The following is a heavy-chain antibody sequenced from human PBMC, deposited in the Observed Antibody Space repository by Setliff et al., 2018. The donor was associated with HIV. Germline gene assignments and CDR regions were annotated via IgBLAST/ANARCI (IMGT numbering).Heavy chain of an antibody. D-gene: IGHD5-12*01. J-gene: IGHJ4*02. V-gene: IGHV4-39*07. CDR2: IYYTGFA. Sequence: SETLSLTCSVSGDSISSGSYFWGWIRQTPGKGLEWIGNIYYTGFAYYNPSLKSRVTISVDSSKNQFSLKLSSVTAADTAVYFCARLGDSGYDFRGYFDYWGQGKLVTVSS. CDR3: ARLGDSGYDFRGYFDY. CDR1: GDSISSGSYF.